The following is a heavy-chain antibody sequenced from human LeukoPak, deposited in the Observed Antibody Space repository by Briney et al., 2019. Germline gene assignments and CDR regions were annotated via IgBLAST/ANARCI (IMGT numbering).Heavy chain of an antibody. CDR1: GGSFSGYY. CDR3: ARVRIRGVDIVLMVYAISGAFDI. Sequence: SETLSLTCAVYGGSFSGYYWSWIRQPPGKGLEWIGEINHSGSTNYNPSLKSRVTISVDTSKNQFSLKLSSVTAADTAVYYCARVRIRGVDIVLMVYAISGAFDIWGQGTMVTVSS. CDR2: INHSGST. J-gene: IGHJ3*02. V-gene: IGHV4-34*01. D-gene: IGHD2-8*01.